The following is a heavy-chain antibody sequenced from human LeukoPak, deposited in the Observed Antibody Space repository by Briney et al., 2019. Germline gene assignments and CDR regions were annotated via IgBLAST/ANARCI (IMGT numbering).Heavy chain of an antibody. J-gene: IGHJ4*02. V-gene: IGHV3-30-3*01. CDR3: ARDSSSPY. CDR2: ISYDGSNK. CDR1: RFTFSSYA. D-gene: IGHD6-13*01. Sequence: GGSLRLSCAASRFTFSSYAMHWVRQAPGKGLEWVAVISYDGSNKYYADSVKGRFTISRDNSKNTLYLQMNSLRAEDTAVYYCARDSSSPYWGQGTLVTVSS.